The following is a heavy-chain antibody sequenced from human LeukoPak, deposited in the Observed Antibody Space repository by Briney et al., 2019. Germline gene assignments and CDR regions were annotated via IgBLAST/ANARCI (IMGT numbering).Heavy chain of an antibody. V-gene: IGHV3-7*03. CDR1: GFTLSNIW. D-gene: IGHD6-19*01. Sequence: GESLRLSCTASGFTLSNIWMSWVRQAPGKGLEWVASIRADGSNTYYMNSVRDRFTISRDGAKNSLFLQMNSLRAEDTAVYYCARPGTSVSGAGWFDPWGQGTLVIVSS. CDR3: ARPGTSVSGAGWFDP. J-gene: IGHJ5*02. CDR2: IRADGSNT.